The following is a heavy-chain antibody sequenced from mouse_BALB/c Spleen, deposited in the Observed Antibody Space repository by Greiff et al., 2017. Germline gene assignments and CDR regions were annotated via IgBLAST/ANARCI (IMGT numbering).Heavy chain of an antibody. CDR3: ARGATVLYYYAMDY. J-gene: IGHJ4*01. D-gene: IGHD3-1*01. CDR2: ISTYYGDA. V-gene: IGHV1S137*01. Sequence: QAQLQQSGAELVRPGVSVKISCKGSGYTFTDYAMHWVKQSHAKSLEWIGVISTYYGDASYNQKFKGKATMTVDKSSSTAYMELARLTSEDSAIYYCARGATVLYYYAMDYWGQGTSVTVSS. CDR1: GYTFTDYA.